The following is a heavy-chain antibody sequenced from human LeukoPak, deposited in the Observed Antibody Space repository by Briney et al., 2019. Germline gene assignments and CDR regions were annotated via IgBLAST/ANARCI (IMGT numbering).Heavy chain of an antibody. Sequence: PGGSLRLSCAASGFTFSSNYMSWVRQAPGKGPEWVSVTYSDGRTYYADSVKGRFTMSRDTSKNMLFLQMNSLRAEDTAVYYCARDQGSAIGATVNDAFDLWGQGTMVTVSS. CDR3: ARDQGSAIGATVNDAFDL. CDR2: TYSDGRT. D-gene: IGHD6-13*01. J-gene: IGHJ3*01. CDR1: GFTFSSNY. V-gene: IGHV3-66*01.